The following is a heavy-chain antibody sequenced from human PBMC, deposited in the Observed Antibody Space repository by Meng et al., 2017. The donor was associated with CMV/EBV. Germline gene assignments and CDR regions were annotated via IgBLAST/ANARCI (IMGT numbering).Heavy chain of an antibody. J-gene: IGHJ2*01. V-gene: IGHV3-9*01. D-gene: IGHD3-3*01. CDR2: ISWNSGSI. CDR3: ARDSSRRNDFWSGSGQGYFDL. Sequence: SLKISCAASGFTFDDYAMHWVRQAPGKGLEWVSGISWNSGSIGYADSVKGRFTISRDNAKNSLYLQMNSLRAEDTALYYCARDSSRRNDFWSGSGQGYFDLWGRGTLVTVSS. CDR1: GFTFDDYA.